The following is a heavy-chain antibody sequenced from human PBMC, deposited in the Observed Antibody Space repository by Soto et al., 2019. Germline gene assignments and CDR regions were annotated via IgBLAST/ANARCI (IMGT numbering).Heavy chain of an antibody. CDR1: GFTFDDYA. J-gene: IGHJ6*03. Sequence: GGSLGLSCSAYGFTFDDYAVHWVRQAPGKGLEWVSGISWNSGSIAYADSVKGRFTISRDNAKNSLYLQMNSLRAEDTALYYCAKGVALGYCTSTSCHNYYMDVWGKGTTVTVS. V-gene: IGHV3-9*01. CDR2: ISWNSGSI. D-gene: IGHD2-2*02. CDR3: AKGVALGYCTSTSCHNYYMDV.